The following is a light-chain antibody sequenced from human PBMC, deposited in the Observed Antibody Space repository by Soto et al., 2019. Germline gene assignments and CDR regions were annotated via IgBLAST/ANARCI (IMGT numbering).Light chain of an antibody. J-gene: IGKJ4*01. CDR2: GTS. V-gene: IGKV3D-20*02. CDR3: QQRSNWPT. CDR1: QSVGTNY. Sequence: EIVLTQSPATLSLSPGERATLSCRASQSVGTNYLAWYQQKPGQAPRLLIFGTSNRATDIPDRFGGSGSGTEFPLTINRLEPEDFAVYYCQQRSNWPTFGGGTKVDIK.